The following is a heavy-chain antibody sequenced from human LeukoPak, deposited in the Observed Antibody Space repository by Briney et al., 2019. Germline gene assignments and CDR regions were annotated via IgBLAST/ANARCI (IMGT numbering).Heavy chain of an antibody. D-gene: IGHD3-10*01. CDR3: AHSWDYYGSGSYYNHYFDY. V-gene: IGHV2-5*02. Sequence: SGPTLVKPTQTLTLTCTFSGFSLSTSGVGVGWIRQPPGKALEWLALIYWDDDKRYSPSLKSRLTITKGTSKNQVVLTMTNMDPVDTATYYCAHSWDYYGSGSYYNHYFDYWGQGTLVTVSS. CDR1: GFSLSTSGVG. J-gene: IGHJ4*02. CDR2: IYWDDDK.